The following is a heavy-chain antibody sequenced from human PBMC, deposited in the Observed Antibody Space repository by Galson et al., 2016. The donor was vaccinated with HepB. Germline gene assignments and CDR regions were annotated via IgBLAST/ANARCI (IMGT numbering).Heavy chain of an antibody. CDR2: INHDGFEK. J-gene: IGHJ5*02. CDR1: GFTFNYYW. CDR3: ARSGEPS. V-gene: IGHV3-7*01. D-gene: IGHD4-17*01. Sequence: LRLSCATSGFTFNYYWMTWVRQAPGKGLEWVANINHDGFEKYYVGSVEGRFTISRDNAKKSLYLQMDSLRAEDTAVYYCARSGEPSWGQGTLVTVSS.